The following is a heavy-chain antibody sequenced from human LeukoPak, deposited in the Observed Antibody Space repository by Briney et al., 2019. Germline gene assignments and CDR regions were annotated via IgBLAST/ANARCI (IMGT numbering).Heavy chain of an antibody. D-gene: IGHD4-17*01. CDR2: IYISGST. CDR3: ARGVTVQWYFDL. V-gene: IGHV4-4*07. CDR1: GGSINNYY. J-gene: IGHJ2*01. Sequence: SETLSLTCTVSGGSINNYYWSWIRQPAGKGPEYIGRIYISGSTNYNPSLKSRVTMSVDTSKNQFSLKLSSVTAADTAAYYCARGVTVQWYFDLWGRGTLVTVSS.